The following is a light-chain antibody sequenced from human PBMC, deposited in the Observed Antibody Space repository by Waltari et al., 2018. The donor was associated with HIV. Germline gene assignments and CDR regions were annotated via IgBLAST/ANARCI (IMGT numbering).Light chain of an antibody. CDR3: SSYAGDYNLV. V-gene: IGLV2-8*01. J-gene: IGLJ3*02. CDR1: SSHVGGYNY. CDR2: EVM. Sequence: QSALTQPPSASGSPGQSVTISCSGTSSHVGGYNYVSWYQRHPGKAPKLLIYEVMKRPSGVPDRFFGSKSGNTASLTVSGLQAEDEADYFCSSYAGDYNLVFGGGTKLTVL.